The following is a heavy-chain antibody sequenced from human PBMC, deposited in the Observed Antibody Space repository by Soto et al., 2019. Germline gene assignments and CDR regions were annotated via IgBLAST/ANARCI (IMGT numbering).Heavy chain of an antibody. V-gene: IGHV3-74*01. Sequence: GGSLRLSCATSGFTFSSYWMHWVRQAPGKGLVWVSRINSDGSSTSYADSVKGRFTISRDNAKNTLYLQMNSLRAEDTAVYYCARDFSQAAMDYWGQGTLVTVSS. CDR3: ARDFSQAAMDY. CDR1: GFTFSSYW. CDR2: INSDGSST. D-gene: IGHD2-2*01. J-gene: IGHJ4*02.